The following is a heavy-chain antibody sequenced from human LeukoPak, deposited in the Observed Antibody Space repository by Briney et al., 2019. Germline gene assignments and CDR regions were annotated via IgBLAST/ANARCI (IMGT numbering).Heavy chain of an antibody. V-gene: IGHV3-30*02. CDR2: IRYDGSNK. D-gene: IGHD3-3*01. CDR3: AKGYWSGYSFDNWFDP. J-gene: IGHJ5*02. CDR1: GFTFSSYG. Sequence: PGGSLRLSCAASGFTFSSYGMHWIRQAPGKGLGWVSFIRYDGSNKYYADSVKGRFTISRDNSKNTLYLQMNSLRAEDTAVYYCAKGYWSGYSFDNWFDPWAREPWSPSPQ.